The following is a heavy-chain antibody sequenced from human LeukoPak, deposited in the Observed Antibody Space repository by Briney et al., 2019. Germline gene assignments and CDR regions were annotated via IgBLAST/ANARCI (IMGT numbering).Heavy chain of an antibody. V-gene: IGHV3-21*01. CDR2: ISSSSSCI. CDR1: GFTFSSYS. D-gene: IGHD6-13*01. CDR3: ARDPGIAAAGTGDY. J-gene: IGHJ4*02. Sequence: GGSLRLSCAASGFTFSSYSMNWVRQAPGKGLEWVSSISSSSSCIYYADSVKGRFTISRDNAKNSLYLQMNSLRAEDTAVYYCARDPGIAAAGTGDYWGQGTLVTVSS.